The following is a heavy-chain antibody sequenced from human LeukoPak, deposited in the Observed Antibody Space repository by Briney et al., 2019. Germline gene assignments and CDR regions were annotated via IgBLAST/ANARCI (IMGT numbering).Heavy chain of an antibody. D-gene: IGHD1-26*01. CDR2: ISSSSSYI. Sequence: KSGGSLRLSCAASGFTFSSYAMHWVRQAPGEGLEWVSSISSSSSYIYYADSVKGRFTISRDNAKNSLYLQMNSLRAEDTAVYYCARAHSGSPLFDYWGQGTLVTVSS. V-gene: IGHV3-21*01. CDR1: GFTFSSYA. CDR3: ARAHSGSPLFDY. J-gene: IGHJ4*02.